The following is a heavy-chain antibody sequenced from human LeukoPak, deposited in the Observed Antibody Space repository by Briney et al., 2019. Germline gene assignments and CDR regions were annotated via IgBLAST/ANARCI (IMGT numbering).Heavy chain of an antibody. D-gene: IGHD3-3*01. Sequence: GGSLRLSCAASGFTFSSNAMSWVRQAPGKGLEWVSAISGSGGRTHYADSAKGRFTISRDNSKNTLYLQMNSLRAEDTAVYYCAKDQYYDFWSGYSNWFDPWGQGTLVTVSS. CDR1: GFTFSSNA. V-gene: IGHV3-23*01. J-gene: IGHJ5*02. CDR3: AKDQYYDFWSGYSNWFDP. CDR2: ISGSGGRT.